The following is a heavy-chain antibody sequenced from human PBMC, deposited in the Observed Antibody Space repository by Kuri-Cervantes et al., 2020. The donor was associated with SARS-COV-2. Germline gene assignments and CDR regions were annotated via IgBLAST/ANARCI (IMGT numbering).Heavy chain of an antibody. J-gene: IGHJ6*02. CDR2: ISAYNGNT. D-gene: IGHD5-18*01. CDR1: GYTLTSYG. CDR3: ARVNLPIQLPPSHYYYYGMDV. V-gene: IGHV1-18*01. Sequence: GGSLRLSCKASGYTLTSYGISWVRQAPGQGLEWMGWISAYNGNTNYAQKLQGRVTMTTDTSTSTAYMELRSLRSDDTAVYYCARVNLPIQLPPSHYYYYGMDVWGQGTTVTVSS.